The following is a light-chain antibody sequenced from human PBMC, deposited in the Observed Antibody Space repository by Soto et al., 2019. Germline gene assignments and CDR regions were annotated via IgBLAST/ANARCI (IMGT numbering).Light chain of an antibody. J-gene: IGLJ2*01. Sequence: QSALTQPASVSGSPGQSITISCTGTRSDVGGYNYVSWYQQHPGKAPKLMIYDVSNRPSGVSNRFSGYKSGNTASLTISGIQAEDEADYDCSSYTSSSTLVVFGGGTKLTVL. V-gene: IGLV2-14*01. CDR1: RSDVGGYNY. CDR3: SSYTSSSTLVV. CDR2: DVS.